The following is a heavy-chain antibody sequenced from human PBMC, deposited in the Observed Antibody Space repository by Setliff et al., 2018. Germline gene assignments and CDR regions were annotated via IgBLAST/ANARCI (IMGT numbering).Heavy chain of an antibody. CDR1: GGSFSGYY. J-gene: IGHJ4*02. CDR3: ARHMVWSGDED. D-gene: IGHD5-12*01. V-gene: IGHV4-34*01. CDR2: INHSGST. Sequence: SETLSLTCAVYGGSFSGYYWSWIRQPPGKGLEWIGEINHSGSTNYNPSLKSRVTISVDTSKNQFSLKVTSVTAADTAVYYCARHMVWSGDEDWGPGTLVTVSS.